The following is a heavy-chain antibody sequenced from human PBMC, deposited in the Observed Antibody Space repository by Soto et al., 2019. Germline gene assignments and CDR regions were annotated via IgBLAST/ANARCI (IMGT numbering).Heavy chain of an antibody. CDR2: ISGSGDSV. CDR3: AKDRYSGYDSGY. V-gene: IGHV3-23*01. Sequence: EAQLLESGGGFVQPGGSLRISCAASGFTFSSYAMSWVRQAPGKGLEWVSAISGSGDSVYYADSGKGRFTISRDNSKNTLYLQMYSLRAEDTAVYYCAKDRYSGYDSGYWGQGTLVTVSS. J-gene: IGHJ4*02. CDR1: GFTFSSYA. D-gene: IGHD5-12*01.